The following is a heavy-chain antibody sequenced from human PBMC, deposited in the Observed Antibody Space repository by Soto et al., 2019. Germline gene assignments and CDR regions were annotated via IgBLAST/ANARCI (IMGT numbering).Heavy chain of an antibody. V-gene: IGHV4-34*01. CDR3: ARGPTSKDIVVVVASAHHDAFAI. CDR1: GGSFSGYY. Sequence: VQLHQWGAGLLKPSETLSLTCAVYGGSFSGYYWSWIRQHPGKGLERLGEINHSGSTNYNPALKSRVSISVDTSKNQFSLKLSSVTAADTAVYYFARGPTSKDIVVVVASAHHDAFAIWGQGTMVTVSS. D-gene: IGHD2-15*01. J-gene: IGHJ3*02. CDR2: INHSGST.